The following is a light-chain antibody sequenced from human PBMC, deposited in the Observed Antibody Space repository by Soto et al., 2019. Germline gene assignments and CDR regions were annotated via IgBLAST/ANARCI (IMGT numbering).Light chain of an antibody. CDR1: SSNIGNNY. CDR2: DNN. J-gene: IGLJ1*01. V-gene: IGLV1-51*01. CDR3: GTRDGSLSVFV. Sequence: QSVLTQPPSGSAAPGQRVTISCSGSSSNIGNNYVSWYQHLPGTAPELLIYDNNQRPSGIPDRFSGSKSGTSATLGITGLQTGDEADYYCGTRDGSLSVFVLGTGPKVIVL.